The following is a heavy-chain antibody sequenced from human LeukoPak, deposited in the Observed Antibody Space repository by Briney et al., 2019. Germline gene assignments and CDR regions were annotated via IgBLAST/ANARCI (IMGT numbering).Heavy chain of an antibody. CDR2: ITSRSDT. CDR3: AKKSDYGDHQY. D-gene: IGHD4-17*01. J-gene: IGHJ4*02. Sequence: GGSLRLSCAASGFTFSTYAMNWVRQAPGKGLEWVSSITSRSDTYYADSVKGRFTISRDNSKNTLYLQMNSLRAEDTAVYYCAKKSDYGDHQYWGQGTLVTVSS. CDR1: GFTFSTYA. V-gene: IGHV3-23*01.